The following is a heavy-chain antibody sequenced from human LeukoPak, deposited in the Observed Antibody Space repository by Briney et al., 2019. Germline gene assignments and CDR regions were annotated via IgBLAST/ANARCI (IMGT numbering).Heavy chain of an antibody. V-gene: IGHV4-59*01. CDR2: IYYSGST. Sequence: SETLSLTCTVSGGSISGYYYHWIRQPPGKGLEWLGYIYYSGSTNYNPSLKSRVTISLDTSKNQFSLKLSSVTTADTAVYYCARSVVTLYWYFDLWGRGTLVTVSS. D-gene: IGHD4-23*01. CDR1: GGSISGYY. CDR3: ARSVVTLYWYFDL. J-gene: IGHJ2*01.